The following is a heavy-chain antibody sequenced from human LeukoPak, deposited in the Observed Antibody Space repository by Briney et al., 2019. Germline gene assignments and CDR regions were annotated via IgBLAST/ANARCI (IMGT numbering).Heavy chain of an antibody. CDR3: ASLRPTSRQYFDN. CDR2: IYSGGSA. D-gene: IGHD6-25*01. CDR1: GFTVSYNY. V-gene: IGHV3-66*01. J-gene: IGHJ4*02. Sequence: GSLRLSCAASGFTVSYNYMSWVRQAPGKGLKWVSIIYSGGSAYYADSVRGRFTISRDNSKNILYLQMNSLRAEDTAVYYCASLRPTSRQYFDNWGQGTLVTVSS.